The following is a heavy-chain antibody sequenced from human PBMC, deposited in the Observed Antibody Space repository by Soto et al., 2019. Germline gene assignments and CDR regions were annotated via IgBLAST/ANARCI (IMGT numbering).Heavy chain of an antibody. J-gene: IGHJ6*02. V-gene: IGHV1-69*02. D-gene: IGHD3-9*01. Sequence: QVQLVQSGAEVKKSGSSVKVSCKASGGTFSSYTISWVRQAPGQGLEWMGRIIPILGIANYAQKFQGRVTITADKSTSTAYMELSSLRPEDTAVYYCARGDITIAYYHGMDVWGQGTTVTVSS. CDR2: IIPILGIA. CDR1: GGTFSSYT. CDR3: ARGDITIAYYHGMDV.